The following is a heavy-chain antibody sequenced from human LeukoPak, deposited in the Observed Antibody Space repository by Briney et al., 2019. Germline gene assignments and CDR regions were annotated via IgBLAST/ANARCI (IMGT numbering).Heavy chain of an antibody. Sequence: PGGSLRLSCAASGFTFDDYAMHWVRQAPGKGLEWVSGISWNSGNIGYVDVVRGRFTLSRDNAKTSLYLQMNSLRPEDTALYYCAKGTYYYDSSGPPDYFDSWGQGTLVTVSS. CDR1: GFTFDDYA. CDR3: AKGTYYYDSSGPPDYFDS. D-gene: IGHD3-22*01. CDR2: ISWNSGNI. J-gene: IGHJ4*02. V-gene: IGHV3-9*01.